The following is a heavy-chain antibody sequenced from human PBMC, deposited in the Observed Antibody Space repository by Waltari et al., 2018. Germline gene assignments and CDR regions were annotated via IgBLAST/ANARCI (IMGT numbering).Heavy chain of an antibody. Sequence: QLQLQESGPGLVKPSETLSLTCTVSGGSITTSTYYWAWVRQPPGKGPEWIGSVYYSGSTFYSPPLKSRISISIDTSKNQFYLNLRSVTAADTAVYYCARETGGASDYWGQGTL. CDR1: GGSITTSTYY. CDR3: ARETGGASDY. V-gene: IGHV4-39*02. J-gene: IGHJ4*02. D-gene: IGHD1-26*01. CDR2: VYYSGST.